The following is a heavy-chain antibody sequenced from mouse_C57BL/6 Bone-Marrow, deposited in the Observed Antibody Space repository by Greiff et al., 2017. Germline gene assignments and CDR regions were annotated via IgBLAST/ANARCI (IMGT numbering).Heavy chain of an antibody. CDR2: IYPGDGDT. CDR3: ARGGYDAWFAY. D-gene: IGHD2-2*01. J-gene: IGHJ3*01. Sequence: VQLQQSGPELVKPGASVKISCKASGYAFSSSWMNWVKQRPGKGLEWIGRIYPGDGDTNYNGKFKGKATLTAYKSSSTAYMQLSSLTSEDSAVYFCARGGYDAWFAYWGQGTLVTVSA. V-gene: IGHV1-82*01. CDR1: GYAFSSSW.